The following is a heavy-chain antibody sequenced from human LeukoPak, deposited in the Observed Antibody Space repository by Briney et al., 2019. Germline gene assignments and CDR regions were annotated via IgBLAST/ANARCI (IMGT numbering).Heavy chain of an antibody. CDR1: GFTFDDYA. V-gene: IGHV3-9*01. CDR3: AKEPAETGGII. D-gene: IGHD2-2*01. J-gene: IGHJ3*02. CDR2: ISWNSGSI. Sequence: GGSLRLSCAASGFTFDDYAMHWVRQAPGKGLEWVSGISWNSGSIGYADSVKGRFTISRDNAKNSLYLQMNSLRAEDTALCYCAKEPAETGGIIWGQGTMVTVSS.